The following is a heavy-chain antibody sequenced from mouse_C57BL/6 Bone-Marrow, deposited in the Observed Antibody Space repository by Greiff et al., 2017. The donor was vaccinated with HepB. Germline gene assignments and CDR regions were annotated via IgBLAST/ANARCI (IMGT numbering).Heavy chain of an antibody. CDR1: GFSLSTFGMG. CDR3: ARIRQFITTVVATNYYAMDY. Sequence: QVTLKVSGPGILQPSQTLSLTCSFSGFSLSTFGMGVGWIRQPSGKGLEWLAHIWWDDDKYYNPALKSRLTISKDTSKNQVFLKIANVDTADTATYYCARIRQFITTVVATNYYAMDYWGQGTSVTVSS. D-gene: IGHD1-1*01. J-gene: IGHJ4*01. V-gene: IGHV8-8*01. CDR2: IWWDDDK.